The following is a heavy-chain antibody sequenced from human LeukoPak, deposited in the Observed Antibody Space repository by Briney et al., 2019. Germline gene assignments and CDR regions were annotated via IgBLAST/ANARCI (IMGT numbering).Heavy chain of an antibody. D-gene: IGHD6-19*01. Sequence: PSETLSLTCTVSGGSISSYYWSWIRQPPGKGLEWIGYIYYSGSTNYNPSLKSRVTISVDTSKNQFSLKLSSVTAADTAVYYCARRAVARAEGFDYWGQGTLVTVSS. CDR1: GGSISSYY. V-gene: IGHV4-59*08. CDR2: IYYSGST. J-gene: IGHJ4*02. CDR3: ARRAVARAEGFDY.